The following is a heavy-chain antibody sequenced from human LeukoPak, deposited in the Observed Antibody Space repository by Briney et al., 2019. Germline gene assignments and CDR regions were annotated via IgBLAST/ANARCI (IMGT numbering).Heavy chain of an antibody. Sequence: PSETLSLTCTVSGGSITDYYWSWIRQPAGKGLEWIGHIYKSGSTDYNPSLKSRVTMSMDTSKSQFSLNLSSVTAADTAVYYCARDLAVIAAAGLHVHFDYWGQGTLVTVSS. CDR1: GGSITDYY. CDR3: ARDLAVIAAAGLHVHFDY. V-gene: IGHV4-4*07. D-gene: IGHD6-13*01. J-gene: IGHJ4*02. CDR2: IYKSGST.